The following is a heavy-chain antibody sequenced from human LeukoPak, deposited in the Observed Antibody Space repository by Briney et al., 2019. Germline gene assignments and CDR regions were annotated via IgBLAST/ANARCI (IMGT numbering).Heavy chain of an antibody. CDR2: XXXXGSNK. D-gene: IGHD3-16*02. J-gene: IGHJ6*02. V-gene: IGHV3-30-3*01. CDR3: ASAYDYVWGSYRFNYYYYGMDV. CDR1: GFTFSSYA. Sequence: GGSLRLSCAASGFTFSSYAMHWVRQAPGKGXXXXXXXXXXGSNKYYADSVKGRFTISRDNSKNTLYLQMNSLRAEDTAVYYCASAYDYVWGSYRFNYYYYGMDVWGQGTTVTVSS.